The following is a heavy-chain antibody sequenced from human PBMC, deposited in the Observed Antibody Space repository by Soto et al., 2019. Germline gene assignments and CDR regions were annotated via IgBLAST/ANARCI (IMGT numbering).Heavy chain of an antibody. D-gene: IGHD5-18*01. CDR3: ARDGLGAYTYGSYYFDY. CDR2: ISTSGGST. Sequence: EVQLLESGGGLVQPGGSLRLSCAASGFTFSNYAMSWVRQAPGKGLEWVSTISTSGGSTYSADSVKGRFTISRDNSKNTLYLQMNSLRDEDTAVYYCARDGLGAYTYGSYYFDYWGQGTLVTVSS. V-gene: IGHV3-23*01. CDR1: GFTFSNYA. J-gene: IGHJ4*02.